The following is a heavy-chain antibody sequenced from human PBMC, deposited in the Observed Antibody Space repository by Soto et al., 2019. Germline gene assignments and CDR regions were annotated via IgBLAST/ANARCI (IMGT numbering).Heavy chain of an antibody. CDR1: GYTFTSYG. Sequence: QVQLVQSGAEVKKPGASVKVSCKASGYTFTSYGISWVRQAPGQGLEWMGWISAYNGNTNYAQKLQGRVTMTTDTSTSKAYMELRSLRSDDTAVYYCARAWSVHFWIGGSGFDPWGQGTLVTVSS. D-gene: IGHD3-3*02. J-gene: IGHJ5*02. V-gene: IGHV1-18*04. CDR3: ARAWSVHFWIGGSGFDP. CDR2: ISAYNGNT.